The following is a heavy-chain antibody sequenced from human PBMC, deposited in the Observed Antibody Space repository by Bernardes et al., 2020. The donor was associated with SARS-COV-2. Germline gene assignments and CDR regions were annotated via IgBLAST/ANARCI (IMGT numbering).Heavy chain of an antibody. CDR2: IYYSGST. J-gene: IGHJ4*02. CDR1: GGSISSGDYY. Sequence: TLSLTCTVSGGSISSGDYYWSWIRQPPGKGLEWIGYIYYSGSTYYNPSLKSRVTISVDTSKNQFSLKLSAVTAADTAVYYCARERIRAYYYDSSGYYFDYWGQGTLVTVSS. D-gene: IGHD3-22*01. CDR3: ARERIRAYYYDSSGYYFDY. V-gene: IGHV4-30-4*01.